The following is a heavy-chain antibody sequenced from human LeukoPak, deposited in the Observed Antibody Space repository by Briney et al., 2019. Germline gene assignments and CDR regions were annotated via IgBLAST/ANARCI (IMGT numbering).Heavy chain of an antibody. CDR1: GFTFSNSA. J-gene: IGHJ6*02. V-gene: IGHV3-23*01. CDR2: ISGSGGST. CDR3: AKGPARLDV. Sequence: GGSLRLSCAASGFTFSNSAMSWVRPAPGKGLEWVSAISGSGGSTYYADSVKGRFTIPRDNSKNTLYLQMNSLRAEDTAVYYCAKGPARLDVWGQGTTVTVSS.